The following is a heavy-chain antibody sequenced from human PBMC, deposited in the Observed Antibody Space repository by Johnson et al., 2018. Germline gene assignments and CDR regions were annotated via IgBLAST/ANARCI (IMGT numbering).Heavy chain of an antibody. D-gene: IGHD5-24*01. CDR1: GYSVTSYW. CDR3: ARRSDGYNFDAFDI. J-gene: IGHJ3*02. CDR2: IYPGDSDT. Sequence: KQPGESLKISCKGSGYSVTSYWIGWVRQMPGKGLEWMGIIYPGDSDTSSSPSFQGPVTISADKSISTAYLQWSSLKASDTAMYYCARRSDGYNFDAFDIWGQGTMVTVSS. V-gene: IGHV5-51*03.